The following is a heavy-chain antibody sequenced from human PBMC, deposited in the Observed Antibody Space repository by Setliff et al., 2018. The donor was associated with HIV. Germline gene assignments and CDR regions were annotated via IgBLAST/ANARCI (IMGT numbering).Heavy chain of an antibody. V-gene: IGHV4-39*07. CDR2: ISYGGIT. J-gene: IGHJ4*02. D-gene: IGHD3-22*01. CDR3: ARVPGRDYYDTSGDFDY. Sequence: PSETLSLTCTVSGGSISSSHDFWNWIRQPPGKGLEWIGAISYGGITYYNPSLTSRVTLSVDTSKNQFSLKVTSVTAADTAVYYCARVPGRDYYDTSGDFDYWGLGTLVTVSS. CDR1: GGSISSSHDF.